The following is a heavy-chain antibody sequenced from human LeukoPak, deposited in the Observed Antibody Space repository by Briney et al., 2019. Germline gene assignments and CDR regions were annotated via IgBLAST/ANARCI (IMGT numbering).Heavy chain of an antibody. CDR1: GGTFSSYA. Sequence: ASVKVSCKASGGTFSSYAISWVRQAPGQGLEWMGGIIPIFGTANYAQKFQGRVTITADESTSTAYMELSSLRFEDTAVYYCARGGLGYCGSTSCLIRGNWFDPWGQGTLVTVSS. CDR2: IIPIFGTA. D-gene: IGHD2-2*01. CDR3: ARGGLGYCGSTSCLIRGNWFDP. V-gene: IGHV1-69*13. J-gene: IGHJ5*02.